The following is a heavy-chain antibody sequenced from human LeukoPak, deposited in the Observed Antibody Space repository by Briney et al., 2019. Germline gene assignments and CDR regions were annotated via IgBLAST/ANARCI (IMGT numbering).Heavy chain of an antibody. V-gene: IGHV4-59*01. CDR2: IYYSGST. D-gene: IGHD3-10*01. Sequence: SETLSLTCIVSGGSISSYYWSWIRQPPGKGLEWIGYIYYSGSTNYNPSLKSRVTISVDTSKNQFSLKLSSVTAADTAVYYCARTGGAPRYIWGQGTMVTVSS. CDR3: ARTGGAPRYI. CDR1: GGSISSYY. J-gene: IGHJ3*02.